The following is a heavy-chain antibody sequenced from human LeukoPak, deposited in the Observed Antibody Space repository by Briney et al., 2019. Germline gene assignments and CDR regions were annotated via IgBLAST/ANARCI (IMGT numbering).Heavy chain of an antibody. V-gene: IGHV4-59*01. Sequence: SETLSLTFTVSGGSISSYYWSWIRQPPGKGLEWIGYIYYSGSTNYNPSLKSRVTISVDTSKNQFSLKLSSVTAADTAVYYCARDPSGGWFDPWGQGTLVTVSS. CDR1: GGSISSYY. D-gene: IGHD1-26*01. CDR3: ARDPSGGWFDP. CDR2: IYYSGST. J-gene: IGHJ5*02.